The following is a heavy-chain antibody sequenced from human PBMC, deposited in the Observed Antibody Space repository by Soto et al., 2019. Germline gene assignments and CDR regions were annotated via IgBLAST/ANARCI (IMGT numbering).Heavy chain of an antibody. Sequence: EVQLVEYGGGLIQPGGSLRLSCAASGFTVSSNYMSWVRQAPGKGLEWVSVIYSGGSTYYADSVKGRFTISRDNSKNTLYLQMNSLRAEDTAVYYCAREVGGWGNWFDPWGQGTLVTVSS. CDR1: GFTVSSNY. CDR2: IYSGGST. D-gene: IGHD6-19*01. V-gene: IGHV3-53*01. J-gene: IGHJ5*02. CDR3: AREVGGWGNWFDP.